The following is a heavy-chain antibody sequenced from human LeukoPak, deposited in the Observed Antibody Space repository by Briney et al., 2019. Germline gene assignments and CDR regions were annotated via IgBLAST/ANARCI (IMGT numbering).Heavy chain of an antibody. Sequence: SQTLSLTCAISGDSVSSNSAAWNWIRQSPSRGLEWLGRTYYRSKWDNDYAVSVKSRITINPDTSKNQFSLQLNSVTPEDTAVYYCAREPALTYYYGSGSYYNGYYFDYWGQGTLVTVSS. D-gene: IGHD3-10*01. J-gene: IGHJ4*02. CDR3: AREPALTYYYGSGSYYNGYYFDY. CDR1: GDSVSSNSAA. V-gene: IGHV6-1*01. CDR2: TYYRSKWDN.